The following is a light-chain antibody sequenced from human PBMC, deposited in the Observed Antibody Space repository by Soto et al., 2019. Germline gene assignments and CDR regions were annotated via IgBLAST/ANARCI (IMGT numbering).Light chain of an antibody. CDR3: QQYAGAPWT. CDR1: QSVTSNY. V-gene: IGKV3-20*01. J-gene: IGKJ1*01. CDR2: AAN. Sequence: EIVLTQSPGTLSVSPGERAALSCKASQSVTSNYLAWYQQIPGQAPRLLIYAANRRATGSTDRLTGSGSGTDFNLTISSLEPEDSALYYCQQYAGAPWTFGQGTRVEIK.